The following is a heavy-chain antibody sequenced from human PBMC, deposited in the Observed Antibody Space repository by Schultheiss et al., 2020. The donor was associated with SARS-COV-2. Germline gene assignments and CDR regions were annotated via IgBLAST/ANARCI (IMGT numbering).Heavy chain of an antibody. V-gene: IGHV3-23*01. CDR2: ISGSGGST. D-gene: IGHD4-17*01. CDR3: ARALGGDYGGDYFDY. Sequence: GGSLRLSCAASGFTFSSYAMSWVRQAPGKGLEWVSAISGSGGSTYYADSVKGRFTISRDNSKNTLYLQMNSLRAEDTAVYYCARALGGDYGGDYFDYWGQGTLVTVSS. J-gene: IGHJ4*02. CDR1: GFTFSSYA.